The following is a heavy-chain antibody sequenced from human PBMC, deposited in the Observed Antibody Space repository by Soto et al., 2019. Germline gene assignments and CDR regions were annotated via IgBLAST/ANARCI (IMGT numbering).Heavy chain of an antibody. CDR3: ARVRVDYYDSSGYYLFDY. V-gene: IGHV4-30-4*01. Sequence: SETLSLTXTVSGGSISSGDYYWSWVRQPPGKGLEWIGYIYYSGSTYYNPSLKSRVTISVDTSKNQFSLKLSSVTAADTAVYYCARVRVDYYDSSGYYLFDYWGQGTLVTVS. J-gene: IGHJ4*02. CDR2: IYYSGST. CDR1: GGSISSGDYY. D-gene: IGHD3-22*01.